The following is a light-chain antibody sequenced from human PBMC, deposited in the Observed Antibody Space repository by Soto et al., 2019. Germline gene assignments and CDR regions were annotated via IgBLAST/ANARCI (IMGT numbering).Light chain of an antibody. J-gene: IGLJ2*01. V-gene: IGLV2-14*01. CDR3: SSYTRSSTRV. Sequence: QSALTQPASVSGYPGQSITISCTGTSSDVGGYNYVSWYQQHPGKAPKLMIYDVSNRPSGVSNRFSGSKSGNTAYLTISGLQAEVEADYYCSSYTRSSTRVFGGGTKLTVL. CDR2: DVS. CDR1: SSDVGGYNY.